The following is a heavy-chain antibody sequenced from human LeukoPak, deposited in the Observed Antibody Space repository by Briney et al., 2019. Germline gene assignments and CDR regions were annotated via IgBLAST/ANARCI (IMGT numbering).Heavy chain of an antibody. CDR2: INHLGRT. CDR3: ARGSASGIYPIDY. V-gene: IGHV4-34*01. Sequence: SETLSLTYAVYGGSFSVYYWSWIRQPPGKGLEWIAEINHLGRTNYNPYLKSRATISIDTSKNQVFLKLSSVTAADTAVYYCARGSASGIYPIDYWSQGTLVTVPS. J-gene: IGHJ4*02. D-gene: IGHD5-12*01. CDR1: GGSFSVYY.